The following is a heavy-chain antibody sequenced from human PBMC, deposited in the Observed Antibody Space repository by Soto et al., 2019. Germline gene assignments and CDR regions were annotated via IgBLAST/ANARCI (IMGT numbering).Heavy chain of an antibody. D-gene: IGHD3-3*01. Sequence: SETLSLTCTVSGGSISSYYWSWIRQPPGKGLEWIGYIYYSGSTNYNPSLKSRVTISVDTSKNQFSLKLSSVTAADTAVYYCARYDDFWSGSGWFDPWGKGTLVTVAS. CDR3: ARYDDFWSGSGWFDP. CDR2: IYYSGST. V-gene: IGHV4-59*08. J-gene: IGHJ5*02. CDR1: GGSISSYY.